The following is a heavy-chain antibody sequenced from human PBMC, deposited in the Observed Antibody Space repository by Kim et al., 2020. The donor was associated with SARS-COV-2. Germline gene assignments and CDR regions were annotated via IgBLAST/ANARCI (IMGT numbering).Heavy chain of an antibody. CDR3: ARGELDYYDSSGYAFDI. Sequence: VKGRFTISRDNAKTSLYLQMNSLRAEDTAVYYCARGELDYYDSSGYAFDIWGQGTMVTVSS. D-gene: IGHD3-22*01. V-gene: IGHV3-11*06. J-gene: IGHJ3*02.